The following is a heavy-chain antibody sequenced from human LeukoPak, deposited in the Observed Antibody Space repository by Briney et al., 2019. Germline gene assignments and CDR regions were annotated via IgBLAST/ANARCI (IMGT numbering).Heavy chain of an antibody. Sequence: ASVKVSCKPSGYTFTSYYMHWVRQAPGQGLEWMGIINPSGGSTSYAQKFQGRVTMTRDTSTSTVYMELSSLRSEDTAVYYCARFPGGSSALPGDFDYWGQGTLVTVSS. D-gene: IGHD2-2*01. CDR3: ARFPGGSSALPGDFDY. V-gene: IGHV1-46*01. CDR1: GYTFTSYY. J-gene: IGHJ4*02. CDR2: INPSGGST.